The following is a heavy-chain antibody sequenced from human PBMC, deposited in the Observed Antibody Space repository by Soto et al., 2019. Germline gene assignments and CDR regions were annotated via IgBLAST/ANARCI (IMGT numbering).Heavy chain of an antibody. Sequence: GGSLRLSCAASGFTFSSYSMNWVRQAPGKGLEWVSSISSSSSYIYYADSVKGRFTISRDNARNSLYLQMNSLRAEDTAAYYCARDRTLPRDVVAVVPGNYYYYYGMDVWGQGTTVTVSS. V-gene: IGHV3-21*01. CDR3: ARDRTLPRDVVAVVPGNYYYYYGMDV. CDR1: GFTFSSYS. J-gene: IGHJ6*02. CDR2: ISSSSSYI. D-gene: IGHD2-15*01.